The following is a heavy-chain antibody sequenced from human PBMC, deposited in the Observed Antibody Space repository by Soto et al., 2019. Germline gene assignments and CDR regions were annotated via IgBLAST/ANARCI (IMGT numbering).Heavy chain of an antibody. D-gene: IGHD1-20*01. J-gene: IGHJ4*02. Sequence: QVQLVESGGGVVQPGRSLRLSCAASGFTFSSYAMHWVRQAPGKGLEWVAVISYDGSNKYYADSVKGRFTISRDNSKNTTYLQMNSLRAQDTALDYWARDDNGPFDYWGQGTLVTVSS. CDR3: ARDDNGPFDY. CDR2: ISYDGSNK. V-gene: IGHV3-30-3*01. CDR1: GFTFSSYA.